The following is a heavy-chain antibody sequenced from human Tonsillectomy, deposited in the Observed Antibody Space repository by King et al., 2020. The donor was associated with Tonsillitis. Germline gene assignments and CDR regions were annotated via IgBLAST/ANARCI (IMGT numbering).Heavy chain of an antibody. D-gene: IGHD3-10*01. CDR2: ISGSGGST. J-gene: IGHJ4*02. V-gene: IGHV3-23*04. Sequence: VQLVESGGGLVQPGGSLRLSCAASGFTFSSYAMSWVRQAPGKGREWVSAISGSGGSTYYEESVKGRFTISRDNSKNTLYLQMNSLRAQDTAVYYCAKDYGSGSYSVQPIDYWGQGTLVTVSS. CDR1: GFTFSSYA. CDR3: AKDYGSGSYSVQPIDY.